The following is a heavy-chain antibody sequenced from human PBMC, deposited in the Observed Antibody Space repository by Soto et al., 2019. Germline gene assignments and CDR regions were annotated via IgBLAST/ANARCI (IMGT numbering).Heavy chain of an antibody. CDR3: ARGDVDFDY. CDR2: IYYSGST. CDR1: GGSISSDIYD. V-gene: IGHV4-30-4*01. Sequence: SETLSLTYTVAGGSISSDIYDWSWIRQPPGKGLEWIGFIYYSGSTYYNPSLKSRLTISLDTSENQFSLKLSSVTAADTAVYYCARGDVDFDYWGQGTLVTVSS. D-gene: IGHD2-21*02. J-gene: IGHJ4*02.